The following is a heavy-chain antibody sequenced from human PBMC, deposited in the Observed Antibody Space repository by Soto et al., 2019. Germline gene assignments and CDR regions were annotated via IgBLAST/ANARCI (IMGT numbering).Heavy chain of an antibody. D-gene: IGHD4-4*01. V-gene: IGHV1-3*01. Sequence: QVQLVQSGAEVKKPGASVKVSCKASGYTFTSYAMHWVRQAPGQRLEWMGWINAGNGNTKYSQKFQGRVTITRDTSASTAYMELSSLRSEDTAVYYCARVGYSNYYYYYYMDVWGKGTTVTVSS. CDR3: ARVGYSNYYYYYYMDV. CDR1: GYTFTSYA. CDR2: INAGNGNT. J-gene: IGHJ6*03.